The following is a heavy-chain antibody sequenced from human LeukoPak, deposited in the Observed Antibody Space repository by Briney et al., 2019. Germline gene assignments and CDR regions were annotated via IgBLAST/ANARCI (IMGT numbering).Heavy chain of an antibody. V-gene: IGHV4-4*02. Sequence: SGTLSLTCAVSGGSISSSNWWSWVRQPPGKGLEWIGEIYHSGSTNYNPSLKSRVTISVDTSKNQFSLKLSSVTAADTAVYYCARVYYSNSYDYWYFDLWGRGTLVTVSS. CDR1: GGSISSSNW. D-gene: IGHD6-13*01. J-gene: IGHJ2*01. CDR3: ARVYYSNSYDYWYFDL. CDR2: IYHSGST.